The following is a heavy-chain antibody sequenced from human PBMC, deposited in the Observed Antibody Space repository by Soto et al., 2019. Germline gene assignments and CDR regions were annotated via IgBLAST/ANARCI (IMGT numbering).Heavy chain of an antibody. CDR3: ARYITGVRYYGMDV. CDR2: IGESGTPT. J-gene: IGHJ6*02. D-gene: IGHD5-18*01. Sequence: PGGFLRLSCAASGFTFSSYAMKWVRQAPGKGLEWVSLIGESGTPTYYADSVKGRFTISRDNSGNTLFLEMYSLRAEDTAVYYCARYITGVRYYGMDVRGQGTTVNVSS. CDR1: GFTFSSYA. V-gene: IGHV3-23*01.